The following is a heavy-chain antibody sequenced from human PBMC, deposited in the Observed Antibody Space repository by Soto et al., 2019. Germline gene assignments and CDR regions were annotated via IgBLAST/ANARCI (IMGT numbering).Heavy chain of an antibody. Sequence: GGSLRLSCAAPGFTFSSYSMNWVRQAPGKGLEWVSSISSSSSYIYYADSVKGRFTISRDNAKNSLYLQMNSLRAEDTAVYYCARDEADSSGWNSVFDYWGQGTLVTVSS. CDR2: ISSSSSYI. CDR1: GFTFSSYS. D-gene: IGHD6-25*01. V-gene: IGHV3-21*01. CDR3: ARDEADSSGWNSVFDY. J-gene: IGHJ4*02.